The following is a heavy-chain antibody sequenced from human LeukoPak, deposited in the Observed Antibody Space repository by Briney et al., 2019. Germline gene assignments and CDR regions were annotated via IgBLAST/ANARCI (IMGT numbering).Heavy chain of an antibody. CDR1: GGSFSGYY. Sequence: SETLSLTCAVYGGSFSGYYWSWIRQPPGKGLEWIGEINHSGSTNYNPSLKSRVTISVDTSKNQFSLKLSSVTAADTAVYYCAREGTLWLGRRKSGFDYWGQGTLVTVSS. CDR3: AREGTLWLGRRKSGFDY. CDR2: INHSGST. D-gene: IGHD3-10*01. J-gene: IGHJ4*02. V-gene: IGHV4-34*01.